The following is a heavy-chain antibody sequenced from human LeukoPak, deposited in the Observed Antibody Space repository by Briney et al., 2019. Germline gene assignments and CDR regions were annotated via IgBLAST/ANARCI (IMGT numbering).Heavy chain of an antibody. CDR1: EFTFSSYV. D-gene: IGHD3-10*01. Sequence: GGSLRLSCAASEFTFSSYVMNWVRQAPGRGLEWVSTISISGGSTYYADSVKGRFTISRDNSKNTLYLQMNSLRAKDTAVYYCAKNSGGSGTSPFDYWGQGTLVTVSS. V-gene: IGHV3-23*01. J-gene: IGHJ4*02. CDR3: AKNSGGSGTSPFDY. CDR2: ISISGGST.